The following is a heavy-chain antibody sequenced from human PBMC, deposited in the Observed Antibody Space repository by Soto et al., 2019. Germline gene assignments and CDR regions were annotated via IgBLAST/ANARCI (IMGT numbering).Heavy chain of an antibody. Sequence: QVQLVQSGAEEKKPGASVKVSCKASGYTFTSYAMHWVRQAPGQRLEWMGWINAGNGNTKYSQKFQGRVTITRDTSASTAYMELSSLRSEDTAVYYCARAPGGRRSFVDYWGQGTLVTVSS. CDR1: GYTFTSYA. J-gene: IGHJ4*02. CDR2: INAGNGNT. CDR3: ARAPGGRRSFVDY. V-gene: IGHV1-3*05. D-gene: IGHD2-15*01.